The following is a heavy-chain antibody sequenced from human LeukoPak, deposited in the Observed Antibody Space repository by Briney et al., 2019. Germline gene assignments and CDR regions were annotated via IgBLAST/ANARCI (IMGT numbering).Heavy chain of an antibody. CDR2: IYYSGST. V-gene: IGHV4-59*01. Sequence: PSETLSLTCTVSGGSISSYYWSWIRQPPGKGLEWIGYIYYSGSTNYNPSPKSRVTISVDTSKNQFSLKLSSVTAADTAVYYCARDDGDWGGSDYWGQGTLVTVSS. J-gene: IGHJ4*02. CDR1: GGSISSYY. D-gene: IGHD4-17*01. CDR3: ARDDGDWGGSDY.